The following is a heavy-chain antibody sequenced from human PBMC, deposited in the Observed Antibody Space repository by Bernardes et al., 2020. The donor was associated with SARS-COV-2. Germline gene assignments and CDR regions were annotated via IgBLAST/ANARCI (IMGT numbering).Heavy chain of an antibody. CDR1: GFIFSSYA. D-gene: IGHD3-3*01. CDR2: ISSYGGRT. Sequence: GGSLRLSCSVSGFIFSSYAMHWVRQAPGKGLEYLSAISSYGGRTYYADSVKGRFTISRDDSKNTLYLQMSSLRAEDTAVYYCVKSGQKGYYTFYYGMDVWGQGTTVTVSS. V-gene: IGHV3-64D*08. J-gene: IGHJ6*02. CDR3: VKSGQKGYYTFYYGMDV.